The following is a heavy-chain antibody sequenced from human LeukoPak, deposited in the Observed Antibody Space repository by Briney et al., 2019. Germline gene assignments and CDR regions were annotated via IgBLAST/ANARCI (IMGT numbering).Heavy chain of an antibody. Sequence: ASVKVSCKASGYTFTAYYIHWVRQAPGQGLECMGWIKSNSGDTNYVQKFQGRVTMTRDTSMNTVYMELTSLMSDDTALYFCAADKQQLSYFFDYWGQGTLVTVSS. CDR2: IKSNSGDT. J-gene: IGHJ4*02. CDR3: AADKQQLSYFFDY. V-gene: IGHV1-2*02. D-gene: IGHD6-13*01. CDR1: GYTFTAYY.